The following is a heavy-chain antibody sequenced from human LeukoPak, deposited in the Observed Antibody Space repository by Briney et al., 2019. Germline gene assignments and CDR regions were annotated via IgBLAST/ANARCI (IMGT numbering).Heavy chain of an antibody. V-gene: IGHV4-59*01. Sequence: PSETLSLTCAVYGGSFSGYYWSWIRQPPGKGLEWIGYIYYSGSTNYNPSLKSRVTISVDTSKNQFSLKLSSVTAADTSVYYCARVGDVDTAMVQGYYFDYWGQGTLVTVSS. CDR2: IYYSGST. CDR3: ARVGDVDTAMVQGYYFDY. CDR1: GGSFSGYY. D-gene: IGHD5-18*01. J-gene: IGHJ4*02.